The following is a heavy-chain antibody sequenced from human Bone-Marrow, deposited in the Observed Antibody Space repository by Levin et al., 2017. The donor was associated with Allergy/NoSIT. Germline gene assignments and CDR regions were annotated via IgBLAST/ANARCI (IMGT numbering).Heavy chain of an antibody. CDR3: AREGGYCSGGSCYRAFDI. D-gene: IGHD2-15*01. Sequence: SETLSLTCAVSGGSISSSNWWSWVRQPPGKGLEWIGEIYHSGSTNYNPSLKSRVTISVDKSKNQFSLKLSSVTAADTAVYYCAREGGYCSGGSCYRAFDIWGQGTMVTVSS. V-gene: IGHV4-4*02. CDR2: IYHSGST. J-gene: IGHJ3*02. CDR1: GGSISSSNW.